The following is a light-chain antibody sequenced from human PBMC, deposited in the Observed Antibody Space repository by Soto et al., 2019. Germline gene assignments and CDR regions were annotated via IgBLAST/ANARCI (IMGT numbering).Light chain of an antibody. CDR2: GAS. Sequence: EIVMTQSPATLSLSPGERSTLSCRASQSVSSYLAWYQQKPGQALRLLIYGASSRATGIPDRFSGSGSGTDFTLTISRLEPEDFAVYYCQQYGNSRTFGQGTKVDIK. CDR3: QQYGNSRT. J-gene: IGKJ1*01. V-gene: IGKV3-20*01. CDR1: QSVSSY.